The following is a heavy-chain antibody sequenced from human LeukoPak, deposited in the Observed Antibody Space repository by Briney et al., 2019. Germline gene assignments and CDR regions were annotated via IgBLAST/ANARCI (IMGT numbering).Heavy chain of an antibody. D-gene: IGHD1-26*01. CDR2: INRDGSIT. Sequence: GGSLRLSCAASGFTLSLYWMHWVRHAPGKGLVWVSRINRDGSITDYADSVRGRFTISRDNAQNTLYLQMDSLRVEDTAVYYCTRAVGSSPYYWGQGTLVTVSS. V-gene: IGHV3-74*01. CDR3: TRAVGSSPYY. J-gene: IGHJ4*02. CDR1: GFTLSLYW.